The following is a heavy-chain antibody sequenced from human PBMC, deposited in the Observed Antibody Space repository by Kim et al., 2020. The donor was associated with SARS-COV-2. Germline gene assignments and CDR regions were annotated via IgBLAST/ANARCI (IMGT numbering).Heavy chain of an antibody. CDR1: GGSISSYY. CDR2: IYTSGST. V-gene: IGHV4-4*07. D-gene: IGHD6-19*01. CDR3: ARTGYSSGWYYFDY. J-gene: IGHJ4*02. Sequence: SETLSLTCTVSGGSISSYYWSWIRQPAGKGLEWIGRIYTSGSTNYNPSLKSRVTMSVDTSKNQFSLKLSSVTAADTAVYYCARTGYSSGWYYFDYWGQGTLVTVSS.